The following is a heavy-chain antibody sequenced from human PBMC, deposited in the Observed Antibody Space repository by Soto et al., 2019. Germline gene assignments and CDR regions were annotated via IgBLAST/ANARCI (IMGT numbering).Heavy chain of an antibody. D-gene: IGHD3-10*01. J-gene: IGHJ3*02. CDR3: ARGGRGSPYGRDAFDI. Sequence: QAQLQESGPGLVKPSETLSLTCTVSGGSINMYYWSWIRQSPGKGLEWIGYIYPTGSTKYNPSLKSRVTILVDTSKNQFSLDLNSVTAADTAVYYCARGGRGSPYGRDAFDIWGQGTMVTVSS. V-gene: IGHV4-59*01. CDR2: IYPTGST. CDR1: GGSINMYY.